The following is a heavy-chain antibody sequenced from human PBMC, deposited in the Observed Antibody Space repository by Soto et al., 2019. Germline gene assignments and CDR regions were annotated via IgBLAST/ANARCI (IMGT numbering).Heavy chain of an antibody. D-gene: IGHD3-3*01. J-gene: IGHJ6*02. Sequence: PSETLSLTCTVCGGSISSYYWSWIRQPAGKXLEWIGRIYTSGSTNYNPSLKSRVTMSVDTSKNQFSLKLSSVTTADTAVYYCARDKTYYDFWSGQSIDSYYYGLDVWGQGTTVTVSS. CDR3: ARDKTYYDFWSGQSIDSYYYGLDV. CDR2: IYTSGST. V-gene: IGHV4-4*07. CDR1: GGSISSYY.